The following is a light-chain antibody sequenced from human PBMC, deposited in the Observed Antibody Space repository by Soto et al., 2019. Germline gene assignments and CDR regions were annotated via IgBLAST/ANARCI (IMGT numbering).Light chain of an antibody. CDR1: QILLHSNGYNY. V-gene: IGKV2-28*01. CDR3: RQALQVPCT. Sequence: GEPAKISCRSGQILLHSNGYNYLEWYLQKPGPSPQLLIYLVSTRASGVPDRFSGSGSGTDFTLICNTGEADDVVVYYWRQALQVPCTFGPGTKVDIK. J-gene: IGKJ3*01. CDR2: LVS.